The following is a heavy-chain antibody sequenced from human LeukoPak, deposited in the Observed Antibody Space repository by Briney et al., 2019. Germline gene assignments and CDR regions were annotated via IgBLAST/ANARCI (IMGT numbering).Heavy chain of an antibody. D-gene: IGHD2-21*02. V-gene: IGHV4-59*08. Sequence: PTETLLLSFSVPLGPISCYYWSSIPQPPAKVLERIGPIYCSGSTNSNASLKSRVTISVDTYKSQFSLKLSSVTAADTAVYYCARHQYRGGDCYPVWPLGDYYYYGMDVWGQGTTVTVSS. CDR3: ARHQYRGGDCYPVWPLGDYYYYGMDV. CDR2: IYCSGST. CDR1: LGPISCYY. J-gene: IGHJ6*02.